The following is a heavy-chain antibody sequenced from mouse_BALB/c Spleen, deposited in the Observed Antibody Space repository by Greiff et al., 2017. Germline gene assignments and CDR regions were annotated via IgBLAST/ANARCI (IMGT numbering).Heavy chain of an antibody. D-gene: IGHD1-1*02. V-gene: IGHV5-4*02. J-gene: IGHJ4*01. CDR2: ISDGGSYT. CDR1: GFTFSDYY. Sequence: EVQVVESGGGLVKPGGSLKLSCAASGFTFSDYYMYWVRQTPEKRLEWVATISDGGSYTYYPDSVKGRFTISRDNAKNNLYLQMSSLKSEDTAMYYCARDHTMEVYWGQGTSVTVSS. CDR3: ARDHTMEVY.